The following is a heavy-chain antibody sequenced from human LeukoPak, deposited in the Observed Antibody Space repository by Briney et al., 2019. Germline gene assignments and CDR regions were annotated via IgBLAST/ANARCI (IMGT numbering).Heavy chain of an antibody. D-gene: IGHD5-12*01. V-gene: IGHV4-34*01. Sequence: SETLSLTCAVYGESFSGYYWSWIRQPPGKGLEWIGEINHSGSTNYNPSLKSRVAISVDTSKNQFSLKLSSVTAADTAVYYCARARGSGPFDYWGQGTLVTVSS. CDR1: GESFSGYY. CDR2: INHSGST. CDR3: ARARGSGPFDY. J-gene: IGHJ4*02.